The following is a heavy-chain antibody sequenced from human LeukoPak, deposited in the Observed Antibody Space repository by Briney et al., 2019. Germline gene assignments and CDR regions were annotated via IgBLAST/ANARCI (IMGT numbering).Heavy chain of an antibody. CDR3: AKGVTGTTPASDFDY. CDR1: GFTFSSYS. D-gene: IGHD1-20*01. J-gene: IGHJ4*02. CDR2: ISGSGGST. V-gene: IGHV3-23*01. Sequence: GGSLRLSCAASGFTFSSYSMNWVRQAPGKGLEWVSAISGSGGSTYYADSVKGRFTISRDNSKNTLYLQMNSLRAEDTAVYYCAKGVTGTTPASDFDYWGQGTLVTVSS.